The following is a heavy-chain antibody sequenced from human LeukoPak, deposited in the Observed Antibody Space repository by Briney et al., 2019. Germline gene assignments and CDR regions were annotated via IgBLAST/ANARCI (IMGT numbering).Heavy chain of an antibody. Sequence: SVKVSCKASGGTFSSYAISWVRQASGQGLEWMGGIIPIFGTANYAQKFQGRVTITADESTSTAYMELGSLRSEDTAVYYCARELAYCGGDCYFAYWGQGTLVTVSS. D-gene: IGHD2-21*02. CDR2: IIPIFGTA. CDR1: GGTFSSYA. CDR3: ARELAYCGGDCYFAY. J-gene: IGHJ4*02. V-gene: IGHV1-69*13.